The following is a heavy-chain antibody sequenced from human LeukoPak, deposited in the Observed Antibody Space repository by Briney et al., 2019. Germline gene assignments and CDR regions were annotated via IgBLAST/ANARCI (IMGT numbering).Heavy chain of an antibody. J-gene: IGHJ4*02. Sequence: GASVKVSCKASGYTFTSYGISWVRQAPGQGLEWMGWISAYNGNTNYAQKLQGRVTMTTDTSTSTAYMELRSLRSDDTAVYYCARGQYYDFWSGYYTTFFDYWGQGTLVTVSS. CDR3: ARGQYYDFWSGYYTTFFDY. D-gene: IGHD3-3*01. CDR2: ISAYNGNT. CDR1: GYTFTSYG. V-gene: IGHV1-18*01.